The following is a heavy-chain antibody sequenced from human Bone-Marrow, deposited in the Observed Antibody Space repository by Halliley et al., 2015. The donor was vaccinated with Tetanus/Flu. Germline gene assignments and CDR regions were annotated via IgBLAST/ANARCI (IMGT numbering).Heavy chain of an antibody. J-gene: IGHJ4*02. CDR3: ARLGSRGYDY. V-gene: IGHV5-51*01. D-gene: IGHD3-22*01. CDR2: IFPSDSDT. Sequence: REWMGIIFPSDSDTTYSPSFQGQVTISADKSISTAYLQWSSLKPSDTAIYYCARLGSRGYDYWGQGTLVTVSS.